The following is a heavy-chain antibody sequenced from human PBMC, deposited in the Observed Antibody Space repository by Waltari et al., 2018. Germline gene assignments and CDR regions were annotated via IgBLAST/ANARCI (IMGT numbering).Heavy chain of an antibody. V-gene: IGHV4-39*07. CDR3: AREGAVWSYFDY. J-gene: IGHJ4*02. CDR1: GGSISSSSYY. D-gene: IGHD2-8*01. CDR2: IYYSGST. Sequence: QLQLQESGPGLVKPSETLSLTCTVSGGSISSSSYYWGWIRQPPGKGLEWIGSIYYSGSTYYNPSLKSRVTISVDTSRNQFSLKLSAVTAADTAVYYCAREGAVWSYFDYWGQGALVTVSS.